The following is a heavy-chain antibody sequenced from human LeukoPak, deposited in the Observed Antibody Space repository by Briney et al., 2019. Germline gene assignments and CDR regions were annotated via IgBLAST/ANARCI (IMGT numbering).Heavy chain of an antibody. CDR1: GFSFSNYN. Sequence: GGSLRLSCAASGFSFSNYNMNWVRQAPGKGLEWVSYIGSTSSTIHYADSVKGRFTISRDSAKSSLYLQMNRLRAEDTAVYYCARESPWGFDAFDVWGQGTVVTVSS. D-gene: IGHD7-27*01. CDR3: ARESPWGFDAFDV. CDR2: IGSTSSTI. V-gene: IGHV3-48*01. J-gene: IGHJ3*01.